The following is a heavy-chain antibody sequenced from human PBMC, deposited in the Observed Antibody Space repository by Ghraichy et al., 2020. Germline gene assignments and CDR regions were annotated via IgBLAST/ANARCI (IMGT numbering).Heavy chain of an antibody. CDR1: GGSISGGDYY. Sequence: SETLSLTCTVSGGSISGGDYYWSWIRQPAGKGLEWIGRVYISGSNNYNPSLKSRVTLSIDTSKNQFSLKLSSVTAADTAVYYCARVDGVSDTKNNGMDGWGQGTTFTVSS. J-gene: IGHJ6*02. D-gene: IGHD5/OR15-5a*01. CDR3: ARVDGVSDTKNNGMDG. CDR2: VYISGSN. V-gene: IGHV4-61*02.